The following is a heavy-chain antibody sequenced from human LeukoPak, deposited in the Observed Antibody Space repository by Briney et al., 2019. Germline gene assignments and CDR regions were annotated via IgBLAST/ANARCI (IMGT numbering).Heavy chain of an antibody. Sequence: ASVKVSCKASGYTFTAFYIHWVRQAPGQGLEWMGWISAYNGNTNYAQKLQGRVTMTTDTSTSAAYMELRSLRSDDTAVYYCARDSYYYDSSGYYSQLYYFDYWGQGTLVTVSS. CDR3: ARDSYYYDSSGYYSQLYYFDY. CDR2: ISAYNGNT. D-gene: IGHD3-22*01. CDR1: GYTFTAFY. J-gene: IGHJ4*02. V-gene: IGHV1-18*04.